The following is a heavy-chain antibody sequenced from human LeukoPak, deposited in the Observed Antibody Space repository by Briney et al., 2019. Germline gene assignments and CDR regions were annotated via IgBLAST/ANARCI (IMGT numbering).Heavy chain of an antibody. CDR3: ARGGWSLDY. D-gene: IGHD6-19*01. J-gene: IGHJ4*02. Sequence: SETLSLNCTVSGGSVSRNSDYWGWIRQPPGKGLEWIGSIYYGGSTYYNPSLKSRVTISVDTSKNQFSLKLSSVTAADTAVYYCARGGWSLDYWGQGTLVTVSS. V-gene: IGHV4-39*07. CDR1: GGSVSRNSDY. CDR2: IYYGGST.